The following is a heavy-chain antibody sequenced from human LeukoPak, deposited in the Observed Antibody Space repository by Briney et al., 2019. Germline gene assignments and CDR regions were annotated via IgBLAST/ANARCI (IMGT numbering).Heavy chain of an antibody. CDR3: ASWWLGDLGMDV. CDR1: GFTFSSYS. Sequence: GGSLRLSCAASGFTFSSYSMNWVRQAPGKGLEWISSISSSSSYIYYADSVKGRFTISRGNAKNSLYLQMNSLRAEDTAVYYCASWWLGDLGMDVWGQGTTVTVSS. D-gene: IGHD3-10*01. CDR2: ISSSSSYI. V-gene: IGHV3-21*01. J-gene: IGHJ6*02.